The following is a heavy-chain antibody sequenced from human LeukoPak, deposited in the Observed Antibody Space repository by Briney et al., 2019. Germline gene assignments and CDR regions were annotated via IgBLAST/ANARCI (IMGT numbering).Heavy chain of an antibody. D-gene: IGHD2-21*02. V-gene: IGHV4-59*01. CDR3: AASSGTVVTPVNHIGY. J-gene: IGHJ4*02. CDR1: GGSISSYY. Sequence: PSETLSLTCTVSGGSISSYYWSWIRQPPGKGLEWIGYIYYSGSTNYNPSLKSRVTISVDTSKNQFSLKLSSVTAADTAVYYCAASSGTVVTPVNHIGYWGQGTLVTVSS. CDR2: IYYSGST.